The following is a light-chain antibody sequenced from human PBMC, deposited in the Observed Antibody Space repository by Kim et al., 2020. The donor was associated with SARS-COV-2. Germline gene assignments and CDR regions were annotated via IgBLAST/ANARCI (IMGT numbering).Light chain of an antibody. J-gene: IGLJ2*01. CDR3: SAWDFSLIAVV. Sequence: QAGLTQPPSVSKALRQTATRTCTGYNNNVGNRGAAWLQQHQGHPPKLLSYRNNNQPSGISERFSASRSGNTASLTITGLQPEDVADYYCSAWDFSLIAVVFGGGTQLTVL. CDR2: RNN. V-gene: IGLV10-54*01. CDR1: NNNVGNRG.